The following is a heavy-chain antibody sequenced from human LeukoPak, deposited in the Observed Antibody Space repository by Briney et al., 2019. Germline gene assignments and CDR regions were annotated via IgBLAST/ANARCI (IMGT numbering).Heavy chain of an antibody. D-gene: IGHD6-13*01. Sequence: SETLSLTCTVSGGSISSYYWSWIRQPPGKGLGWVGYIYYSGSTNYNPSLKSRVTISVDTSKNQLSLKLSSVTAADTAVYYCARGRRAAAGTGWFDPWGQGTLVTVSS. V-gene: IGHV4-59*01. J-gene: IGHJ5*02. CDR1: GGSISSYY. CDR2: IYYSGST. CDR3: ARGRRAAAGTGWFDP.